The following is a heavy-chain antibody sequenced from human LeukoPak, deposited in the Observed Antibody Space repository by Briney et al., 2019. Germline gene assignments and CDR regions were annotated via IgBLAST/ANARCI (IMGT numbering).Heavy chain of an antibody. CDR1: GGSISSGGYY. CDR3: ARELGGSGERYYYYMDV. V-gene: IGHV4-30-2*01. D-gene: IGHD3-10*01. J-gene: IGHJ6*03. Sequence: SETLSLTCTVSGGSISSGGYYWSWIRQPPGKGLEWIGYIYHSGSTYYNPSLKSRVTISVDRSKNQFSLKLSSVTAADTAVYYCARELGGSGERYYYYMDVWGKGTTVTVSS. CDR2: IYHSGST.